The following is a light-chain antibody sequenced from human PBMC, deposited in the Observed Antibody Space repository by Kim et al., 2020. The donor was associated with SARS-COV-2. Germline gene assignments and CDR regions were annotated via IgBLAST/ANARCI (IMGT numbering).Light chain of an antibody. CDR3: QESYTVRPT. V-gene: IGKV1-39*01. CDR2: SSF. J-gene: IGKJ1*01. Sequence: QRIDNCLNWYQQKPGKAPTLIIFSSFNLKSGVSSRFSGSGSGTEFTLIINSLQPEDSATYFCQESYTVRPTFGPGTKV. CDR1: QRIDNC.